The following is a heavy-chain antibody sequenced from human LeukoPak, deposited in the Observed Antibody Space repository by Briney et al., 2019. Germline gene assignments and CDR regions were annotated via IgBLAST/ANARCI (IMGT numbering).Heavy chain of an antibody. CDR2: ISGSGGST. CDR1: GFTFSSYA. CDR3: AKPLIPDFDWLPDY. V-gene: IGHV3-23*01. J-gene: IGHJ4*02. D-gene: IGHD3-9*01. Sequence: GGSLRLSCAASGFTFSSYAMSWVRQAPGKGLEWVSAISGSGGSTYYADSVKGRFTISRDNSKNTLYLQMNSLRAEDAAVYYCAKPLIPDFDWLPDYWGQGTLVTVSS.